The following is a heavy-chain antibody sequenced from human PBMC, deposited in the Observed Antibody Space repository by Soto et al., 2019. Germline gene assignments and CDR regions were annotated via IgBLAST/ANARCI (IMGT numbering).Heavy chain of an antibody. CDR2: ISGSGGST. CDR1: GFTFSSYA. Sequence: GSLRLSCAASGFTFSSYAMSWVRQAPGKGLEWVSAISGSGGSTYYADSVKGRFTISRDNSKNTLYLQMNSLRAEDTAVYYCAKAPNMIVVVKCAFDIWGQGTMVTVSS. J-gene: IGHJ3*02. CDR3: AKAPNMIVVVKCAFDI. D-gene: IGHD3-22*01. V-gene: IGHV3-23*01.